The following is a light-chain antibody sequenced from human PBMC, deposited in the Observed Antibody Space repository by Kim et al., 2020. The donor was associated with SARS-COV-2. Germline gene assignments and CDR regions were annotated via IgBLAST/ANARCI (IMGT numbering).Light chain of an antibody. J-gene: IGKJ1*01. CDR1: RSITSN. Sequence: VSRGERATLSCRASRSITSNLAWYQQKPGQAPRLLIYGASIRATGIPGRFSGSGCGTEFTLTISNLQSEDVAVYYCQQYDDWWTFGQGTKVDIK. CDR2: GAS. V-gene: IGKV3-15*01. CDR3: QQYDDWWT.